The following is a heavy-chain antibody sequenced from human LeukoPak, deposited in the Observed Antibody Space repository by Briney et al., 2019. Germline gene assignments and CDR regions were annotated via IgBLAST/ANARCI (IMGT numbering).Heavy chain of an antibody. J-gene: IGHJ4*02. D-gene: IGHD3-3*01. CDR2: ISYDGSNK. CDR1: GFTFSSYA. Sequence: PGGSLRLSCAASGFTFSSYAMHWVRQAPGKGLEWVAVISYDGSNKYYADSVKGRFTISRDNSKNTLYLQMNSLRAEDTAVYYCARTVTSYYDFWSGYSGWGQGTLVTVSS. CDR3: ARTVTSYYDFWSGYSG. V-gene: IGHV3-30-3*01.